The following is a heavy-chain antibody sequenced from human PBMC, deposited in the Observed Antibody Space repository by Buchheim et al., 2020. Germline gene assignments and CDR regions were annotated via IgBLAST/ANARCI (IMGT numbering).Heavy chain of an antibody. V-gene: IGHV4-39*07. D-gene: IGHD3-3*01. CDR2: IYFSGST. CDR1: GGSISSSSYY. CDR3: ARARVFGVVTTYYFDY. Sequence: QLQLQESGPGLVKPSETLSLTCTVSGGSISSSSYYWGWIRQPPGKGLEWIGSIYFSGSTYYNPSLKSRVTISADTSKNQFSLKLSAVTAADTAVYYCARARVFGVVTTYYFDYWGQGTL. J-gene: IGHJ4*02.